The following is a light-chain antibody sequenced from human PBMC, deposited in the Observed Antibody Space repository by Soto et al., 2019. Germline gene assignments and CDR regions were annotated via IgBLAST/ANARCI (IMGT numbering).Light chain of an antibody. J-gene: IGLJ2*01. CDR3: AAWDDRLSDLL. CDR2: SNY. V-gene: IGLV1-44*01. CDR1: NSNIGSNP. Sequence: QSVLTQPPSASGTPGQRVTISCSGSNSNIGSNPVHWYQQFPGTAPKVLFYSNYQRPSGVPDRFSGSKSGTSASLAISGLQSEDEADYYCAAWDDRLSDLLFGGGTRSPS.